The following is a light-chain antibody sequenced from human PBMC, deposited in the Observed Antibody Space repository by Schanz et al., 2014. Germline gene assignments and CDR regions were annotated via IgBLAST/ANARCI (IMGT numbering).Light chain of an antibody. CDR1: QSVSSN. V-gene: IGKV3-20*01. J-gene: IGKJ2*01. CDR3: QQYGDSPLT. CDR2: GAS. Sequence: EIVMTQSPATLSVSPGERATLSCRASQSVSSNLAWYQQKPGQAPRLLIYGASIRATGIPDRFVGSGSGTDFTLTISRLEPEDFAVYYCQQYGDSPLTFGQGTKLEIK.